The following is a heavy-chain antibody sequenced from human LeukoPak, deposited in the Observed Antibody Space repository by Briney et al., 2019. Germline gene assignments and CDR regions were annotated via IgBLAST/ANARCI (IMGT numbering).Heavy chain of an antibody. Sequence: ASVKGSCKVSGYTLTELSMHWVRQAPGKGLEWMGGFDPEDGETIYAQKFQGRVTMTEDTSTDTAYMELSSLRSEDTAVYYCATARGYSYGFFWFDPWGQGTLVTVSS. CDR3: ATARGYSYGFFWFDP. J-gene: IGHJ5*02. CDR2: FDPEDGET. D-gene: IGHD5-18*01. V-gene: IGHV1-24*01. CDR1: GYTLTELS.